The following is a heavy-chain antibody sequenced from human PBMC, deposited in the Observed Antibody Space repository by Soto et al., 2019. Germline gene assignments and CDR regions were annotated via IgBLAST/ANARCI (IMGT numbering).Heavy chain of an antibody. CDR2: IYSSGST. D-gene: IGHD2-2*01. CDR3: PMAHVMVVACSTFDY. J-gene: IGHJ4*01. V-gene: IGHV4-59*01. CDR1: AGSMSRYC. Sequence: PSQTLSHMSTATAGSMSRYCWSWIRQPPGKRLVWIGYIYSSGSTNYNPSLKSRVTISVXXXXXXFXLXLXXVTAAXTAVYDCPMAHVMVVACSTFDYWGHVTLVTVS.